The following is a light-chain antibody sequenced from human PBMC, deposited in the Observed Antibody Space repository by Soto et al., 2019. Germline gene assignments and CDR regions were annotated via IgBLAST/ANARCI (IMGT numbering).Light chain of an antibody. Sequence: QSVLTQPPSASGSPGQSVTISCTGTSSDVGGYNYVSWYQQHPGKAPRLMIYEVNKRPSGVPDRFSGSKSGNTASLSVSGLQAEDEADYYCAAWDDSLKGYWVFGGGTKVTVL. CDR1: SSDVGGYNY. CDR3: AAWDDSLKGYWV. V-gene: IGLV2-8*01. J-gene: IGLJ3*02. CDR2: EVN.